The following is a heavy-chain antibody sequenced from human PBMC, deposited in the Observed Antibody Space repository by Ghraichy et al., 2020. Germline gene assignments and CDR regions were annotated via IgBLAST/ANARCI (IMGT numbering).Heavy chain of an antibody. V-gene: IGHV4-39*01. D-gene: IGHD5-18*01. J-gene: IGHJ3*01. CDR1: GGSININRDNYY. Sequence: SQTLSLTCTVSGGSININRDNYYWGWIRQPPGKGLEWIGVIYYSGTTFFNPSLKSRVTISLDTSANQFSLTLNSVTAADTAIYYCGGIKLWTHDALQMWGQGTMVTVSS. CDR3: GGIKLWTHDALQM. CDR2: IYYSGTT.